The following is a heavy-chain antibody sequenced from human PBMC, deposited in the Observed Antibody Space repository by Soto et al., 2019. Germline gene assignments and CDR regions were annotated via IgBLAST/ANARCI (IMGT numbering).Heavy chain of an antibody. CDR3: ARESEDLTSNFDY. CDR2: ISSTTNYI. CDR1: GFTFTSYS. Sequence: RGSLRLSCSASGFTFTSYSMNWFRQAPGKGLEWVSSISSTTNYIYYGDSMKGRFTISRDNAKNSLYLEMNSLRAEDTAVYYCARESEDLTSNFDYWGQGTLVTVSS. J-gene: IGHJ4*02. V-gene: IGHV3-21*06.